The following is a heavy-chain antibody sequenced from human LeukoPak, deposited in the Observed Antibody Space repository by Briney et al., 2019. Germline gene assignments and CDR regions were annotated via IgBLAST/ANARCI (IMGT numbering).Heavy chain of an antibody. D-gene: IGHD3-3*01. CDR3: AKDAHLPYYDFWSGYYTGFDY. V-gene: IGHV3-9*01. Sequence: GGSLRLSCAASGFTFDDYAMHWVRQAPGKGLEWASGISWNSGSIGYADSVKGRFTISRDNAKNSLYLQMNSLRAEDTALYYCAKDAHLPYYDFWSGYYTGFDYWGQGTLVTVSS. CDR1: GFTFDDYA. J-gene: IGHJ4*02. CDR2: ISWNSGSI.